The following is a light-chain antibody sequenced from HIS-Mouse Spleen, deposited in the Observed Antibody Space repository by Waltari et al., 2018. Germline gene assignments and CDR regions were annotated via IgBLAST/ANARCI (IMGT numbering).Light chain of an antibody. Sequence: QSALTQPRSVSGSPGPSVPIPCTGTSSDVGGYNYVSCYQQHPGKAPKLMIYDVSKRPSGVPDRFSGSKSGNTASLTISGLQAEDEADYYCCSYAGSYTFEVVFGGGTKLTVL. CDR2: DVS. CDR1: SSDVGGYNY. V-gene: IGLV2-11*01. J-gene: IGLJ2*01. CDR3: CSYAGSYTFEVV.